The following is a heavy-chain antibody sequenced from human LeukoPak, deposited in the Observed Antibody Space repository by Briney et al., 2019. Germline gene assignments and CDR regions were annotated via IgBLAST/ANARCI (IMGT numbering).Heavy chain of an antibody. V-gene: IGHV1-2*02. D-gene: IGHD2-21*02. Sequence: ASVKVSCKASGYTFTGYYMHWVRQAPGQGLEWMGWINPNSGGTNYAQKFQGRVTMTRDTSISTAYMELSRLRSDDTAVYYCAREGAYCGGDCPYYMDVWGKGTTVTVSS. CDR1: GYTFTGYY. CDR2: INPNSGGT. CDR3: AREGAYCGGDCPYYMDV. J-gene: IGHJ6*03.